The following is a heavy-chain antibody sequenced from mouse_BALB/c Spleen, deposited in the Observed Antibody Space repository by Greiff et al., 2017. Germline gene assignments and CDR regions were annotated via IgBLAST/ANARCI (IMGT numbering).Heavy chain of an antibody. V-gene: IGHV3-6*02. CDR3: AREGYDHWFAY. D-gene: IGHD2-2*01. J-gene: IGHJ3*01. CDR2: ISYDGSN. Sequence: EVQLQESGPGLVKPSQSLSLTCSVTGYSITSGYYWNWIRQFPGNKLEWMGYISYDGSNNYNPSLKNRISITRDTSKNQFFLKLNSVTTEDTATYYCAREGYDHWFAYWGQGTLVTVSA. CDR1: GYSITSGYY.